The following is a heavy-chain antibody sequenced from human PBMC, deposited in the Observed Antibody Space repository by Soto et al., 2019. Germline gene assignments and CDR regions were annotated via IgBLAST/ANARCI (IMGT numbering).Heavy chain of an antibody. V-gene: IGHV3-73*01. Sequence: EVQLVESGGGLVQPGGSLKLSCAASGFTFSGSAMHWVRQASGKGLEWDGRIRSKANSYATAYAASVKGRFTISRDDSKNTAYLQMNSLKTEDTAVYYCNRFVLVPAASDYCYYYGMDVWGQGTTVTVSS. CDR1: GFTFSGSA. CDR2: IRSKANSYAT. CDR3: NRFVLVPAASDYCYYYGMDV. J-gene: IGHJ6*02. D-gene: IGHD2-2*01.